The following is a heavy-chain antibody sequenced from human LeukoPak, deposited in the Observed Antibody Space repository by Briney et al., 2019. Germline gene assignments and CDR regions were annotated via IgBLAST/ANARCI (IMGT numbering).Heavy chain of an antibody. CDR1: GLTFSSYA. Sequence: GGSLRLSCAASGLTFSSYAMTWVRQAPGKGLEWVSSISGSGGSTFYTDSVRGRFTISRDNSKNTLYLQMNSLRAEDTAVYYCARGPDYFDYWGQGTLVTVSS. J-gene: IGHJ4*02. CDR2: ISGSGGST. CDR3: ARGPDYFDY. V-gene: IGHV3-23*01.